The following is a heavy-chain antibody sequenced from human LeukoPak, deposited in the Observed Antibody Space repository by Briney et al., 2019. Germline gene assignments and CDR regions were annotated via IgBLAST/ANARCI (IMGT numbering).Heavy chain of an antibody. V-gene: IGHV4-39*01. CDR1: GGSISSSSYN. J-gene: IGHJ4*02. D-gene: IGHD6-6*01. Sequence: SETLSLTCTVSGGSISSSSYNGGWIRQPPGKGLEWIGSIHYIGSTYYNSSLKSRVTVSVDTSKKQFSLKLSSVTAADTAVYYCASMYSSSVYFDYWGQGTLVTVSS. CDR3: ASMYSSSVYFDY. CDR2: IHYIGST.